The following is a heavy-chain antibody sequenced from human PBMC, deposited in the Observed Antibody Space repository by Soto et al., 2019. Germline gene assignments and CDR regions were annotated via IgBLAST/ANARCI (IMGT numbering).Heavy chain of an antibody. D-gene: IGHD3-10*01. V-gene: IGHV1-46*02. CDR2: IAPITGTK. Sequence: QVQLVQSGAELREPGASVKVSCKTSGETFNMFNIHWVRQAPGQGPEWLGTIAPITGTKQYAEKFEGRVTMPGDASTMTVYMELSSLTSEDTAMFYCTRAPPRGWFDTCGQGTLVTVSS. J-gene: IGHJ5*02. CDR3: TRAPPRGWFDT. CDR1: GETFNMFN.